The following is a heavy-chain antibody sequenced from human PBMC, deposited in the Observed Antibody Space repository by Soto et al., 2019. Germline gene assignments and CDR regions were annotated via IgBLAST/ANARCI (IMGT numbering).Heavy chain of an antibody. CDR3: TRGDY. V-gene: IGHV4-31*03. J-gene: IGHJ4*02. Sequence: SETLSLTCTVSGDSMTTVGYYWTWIRQHPGQGLEWIGFISYSGSTYYSSSLKGRVAISADTSKNQFSLKLNSVTAADTAVYYCTRGDYWGQGTLVTVSS. CDR1: GDSMTTVGYY. CDR2: ISYSGST.